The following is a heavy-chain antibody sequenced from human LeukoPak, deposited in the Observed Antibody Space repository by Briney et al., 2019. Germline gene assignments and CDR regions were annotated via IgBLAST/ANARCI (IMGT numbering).Heavy chain of an antibody. J-gene: IGHJ3*02. CDR2: INHSGST. CDR3: ARAGDNWNDVGAFDI. CDR1: GGSFSGYY. Sequence: PSETLSLTCAVYGGSFSGYYWSWIRQPPGKGLEWIGEINHSGSTNYNPSLKSRVTISVDTSKNQFSLKLSSVTAADTAVYYCARAGDNWNDVGAFDIWGQGTMVTVSS. D-gene: IGHD1-20*01. V-gene: IGHV4-34*01.